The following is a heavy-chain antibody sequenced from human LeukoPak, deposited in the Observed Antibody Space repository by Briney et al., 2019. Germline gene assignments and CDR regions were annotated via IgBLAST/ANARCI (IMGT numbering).Heavy chain of an antibody. CDR3: AKDPSGGTYLDY. J-gene: IGHJ4*02. CDR1: GFSFRTYG. CDR2: IRYDGSNR. V-gene: IGHV3-30*02. Sequence: PGGSLRLSCAASGFSFRTYGMHWVRQVPGKGLEWVAFIRYDGSNRYYADSVKGRFTISRDNSRDTLYVQMNSLRAEDTAMYYCAKDPSGGTYLDYWGQGTLVTVSS. D-gene: IGHD1-26*01.